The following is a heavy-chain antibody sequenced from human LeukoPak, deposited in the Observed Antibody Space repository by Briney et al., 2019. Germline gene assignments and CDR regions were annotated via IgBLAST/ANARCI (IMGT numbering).Heavy chain of an antibody. CDR3: AKDAPIFSDAFDI. J-gene: IGHJ3*02. CDR1: GFTFSSYG. CDR2: ISYDGGNK. Sequence: PGRSLRLSCAASGFTFSSYGMHWVRQAPGKGREWVAVISYDGGNKYYADSVKGRFTISRDNSKNTLYLQMNSLRAEDTAVYYCAKDAPIFSDAFDIWGQRTMVTVSS. V-gene: IGHV3-30*18.